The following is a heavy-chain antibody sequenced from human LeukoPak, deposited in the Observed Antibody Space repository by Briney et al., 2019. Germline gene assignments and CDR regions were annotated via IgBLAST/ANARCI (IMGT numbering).Heavy chain of an antibody. CDR3: AKERDFDQGYSYDLGVE. J-gene: IGHJ4*02. CDR2: ISGSGGST. CDR1: GFTFSSYA. V-gene: IGHV3-23*01. D-gene: IGHD5-18*01. Sequence: PGGSLRLSCAASGFTFSSYAMSWVRQAPGKGLEWVSAISGSGGSTYYADSVKGRFTISRVNSKNTLYLQMNSLRAEDTAVYYCAKERDFDQGYSYDLGVEGGQGTLVTVSS.